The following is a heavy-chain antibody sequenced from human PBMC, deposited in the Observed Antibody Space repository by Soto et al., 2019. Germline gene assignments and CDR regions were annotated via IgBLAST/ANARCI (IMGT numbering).Heavy chain of an antibody. CDR3: AKDRQFRSDYERAGHYNA. CDR1: GFTFRNQD. D-gene: IGHD3-9*01. V-gene: IGHV3-23*01. Sequence: EVQLLESGGGLVQPGGSLRLTCVGSGFTFRNQDMRWVRQAPGKGLEWVSGISGRGGVTYYADSVKGRFTISRDNSKNTRCLQMNNLRANDTRVYYCAKDRQFRSDYERAGHYNAWGQGTLVTVSS. J-gene: IGHJ5*02. CDR2: ISGRGGVT.